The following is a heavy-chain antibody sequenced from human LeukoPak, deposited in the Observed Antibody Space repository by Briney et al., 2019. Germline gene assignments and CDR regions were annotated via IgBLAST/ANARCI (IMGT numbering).Heavy chain of an antibody. CDR1: GGSISSYY. Sequence: PSETLSLTCTVSGGSISSYYWSWIRQPPGRGLEWIGYIYYSGYTNYNPSLKSRVTISVDTSKNQFSLKLSSVTAADTAVYYCARSIGSSARSGSYYLNYYYYYMDVWGKGTTVTISS. J-gene: IGHJ6*03. V-gene: IGHV4-59*01. CDR2: IYYSGYT. CDR3: ARSIGSSARSGSYYLNYYYYYMDV. D-gene: IGHD3-10*01.